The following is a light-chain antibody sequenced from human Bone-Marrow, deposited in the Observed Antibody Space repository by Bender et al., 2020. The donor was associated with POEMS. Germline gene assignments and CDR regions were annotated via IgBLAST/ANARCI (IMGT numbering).Light chain of an antibody. J-gene: IGLJ2*01. V-gene: IGLV2-8*01. CDR2: DVN. CDR3: ASSTRDTTVV. Sequence: QSALTQPPSASGSPGQSVTISCTGTSSDVGGYNYVSWYQQHPGKAPKLMIYDVNQPSAGAPHLSSGTTSGTAASLTIARLQDDDEADYCCASSTRDTTVVFGGGTKVTVL. CDR1: SSDVGGYNY.